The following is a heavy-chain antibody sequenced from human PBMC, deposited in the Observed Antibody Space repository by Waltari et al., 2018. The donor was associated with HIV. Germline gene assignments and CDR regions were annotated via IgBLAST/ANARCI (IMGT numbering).Heavy chain of an antibody. CDR3: ARMGLMMYAIGAFDI. CDR2: IKQDGSEK. J-gene: IGHJ3*02. D-gene: IGHD2-8*01. Sequence: EVQLVESGGGLVQPGGSLRLSCAASGFTFSLYWSSWVRQAPGKGVEWVANIKQDGSEKHYVDSVKGRCTIARDNAKKSLYLQMNSLRAEDTAVYYCARMGLMMYAIGAFDIWGQGTMVTVSS. CDR1: GFTFSLYW. V-gene: IGHV3-7*01.